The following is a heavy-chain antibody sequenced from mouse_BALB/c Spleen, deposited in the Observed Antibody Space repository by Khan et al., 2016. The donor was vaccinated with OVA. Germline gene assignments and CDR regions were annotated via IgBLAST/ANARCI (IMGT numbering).Heavy chain of an antibody. CDR2: INTYTGEP. CDR3: AGPPYFACAMDN. J-gene: IGHJ4*01. D-gene: IGHD2-10*01. CDR1: GHTFTNYG. V-gene: IGHV9-3-1*01. Sequence: QIQLVQSGPELKKPGATVKISCKASGHTFTNYGMNWVKQAPGKGLKWMGWINTYTGEPTYADDFNARFAFSLETSASTAYLPINNLKLTDTATYFGAGPPYFACAMDNWGQGTSVTVSS.